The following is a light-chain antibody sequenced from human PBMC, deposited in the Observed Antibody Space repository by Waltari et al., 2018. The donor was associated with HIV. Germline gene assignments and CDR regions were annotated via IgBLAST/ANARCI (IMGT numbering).Light chain of an antibody. CDR1: QGISKW. CDR2: LAS. Sequence: DIQMTQSPPTLSASVGDRGTITCRAGQGISKWLARYQQKPGKAPKVLLFLASSLAYGVSSRFSGSGSETEFTLSIDDLQPDDLATYYCQQFSSHPITFGGGTKVEIK. J-gene: IGKJ4*01. CDR3: QQFSSHPIT. V-gene: IGKV1-5*03.